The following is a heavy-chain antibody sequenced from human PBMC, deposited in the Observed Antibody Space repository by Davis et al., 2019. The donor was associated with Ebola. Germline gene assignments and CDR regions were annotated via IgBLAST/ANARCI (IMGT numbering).Heavy chain of an antibody. CDR2: IYPGDSDT. CDR3: ARQGGYGDYYLLSWYYYGMDV. J-gene: IGHJ6*02. CDR1: GYTFTSYW. D-gene: IGHD4-17*01. V-gene: IGHV5-51*01. Sequence: GESLKISCKGSGYTFTSYWIGWVRQMPGKGLEWMGIIYPGDSDTRYSPSFQGQVTISADKSISTAYLQWSSLKASDTAMYYCARQGGYGDYYLLSWYYYGMDVWGQGTTVTVSS.